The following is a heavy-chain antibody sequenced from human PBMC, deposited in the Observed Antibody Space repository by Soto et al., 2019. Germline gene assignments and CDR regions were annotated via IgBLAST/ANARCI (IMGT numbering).Heavy chain of an antibody. D-gene: IGHD3-10*01. CDR1: GFTFSHYI. J-gene: IGHJ4*02. V-gene: IGHV3-30-3*01. CDR3: ARDDEGGSYCDLGY. CDR2: ILHDGNNK. Sequence: PGGSLRLSCAASGFTFSHYIMHWVRQAPGKGLEWVAIILHDGNNKYYADSVKGRFTISRDNSKNTLYLQMNSLRTEDTAIYYCARDDEGGSYCDLGYWGQGTLVTVS.